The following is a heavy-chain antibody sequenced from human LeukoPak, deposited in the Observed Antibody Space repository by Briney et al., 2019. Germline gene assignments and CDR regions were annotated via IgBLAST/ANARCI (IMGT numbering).Heavy chain of an antibody. CDR2: FNHSGST. CDR3: ARGHYDFWSGYQTGWFDP. CDR1: GGSFSGYY. Sequence: SETLSLTCAVYGGSFSGYYWSWIRQPPGKGLEWIGEFNHSGSTNYNPSLKSRVTISVDTCKNQFSLKLSSVTAADTAVYYCARGHYDFWSGYQTGWFDPWGQGTLVTVSS. D-gene: IGHD3-3*01. V-gene: IGHV4-34*01. J-gene: IGHJ5*02.